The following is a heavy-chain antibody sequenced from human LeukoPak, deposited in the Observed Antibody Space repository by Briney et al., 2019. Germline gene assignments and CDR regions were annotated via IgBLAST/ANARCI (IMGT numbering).Heavy chain of an antibody. CDR3: IDY. CDR1: GFTFSGSA. J-gene: IGHJ4*02. V-gene: IGHV3-73*01. Sequence: GGSLRLSCAASGFTFSGSAMHWVRQASGKGLEWVGRIRSKANWYATTYAPSVKCSSTISRDDSKNTAFLEMNSLKTEDTAVYYCIDYWGQGTLVTVSS. CDR2: IRSKANWYAT.